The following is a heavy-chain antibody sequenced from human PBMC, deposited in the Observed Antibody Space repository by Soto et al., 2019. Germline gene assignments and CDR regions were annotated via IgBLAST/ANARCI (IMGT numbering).Heavy chain of an antibody. J-gene: IGHJ4*02. CDR3: ARDVEPGARRTYFDY. CDR2: ISISSSYI. V-gene: IGHV3-21*01. CDR1: GFTFSNYY. Sequence: GVSLRLSCVASGFTFSNYYMNWVRQPPGKGLEWVSSISISSSYIFQADSVRGRFTISRDNAKKSLYLQMNSLRVEDTAVYYCARDVEPGARRTYFDYWGQGTLVTVSS. D-gene: IGHD2-15*01.